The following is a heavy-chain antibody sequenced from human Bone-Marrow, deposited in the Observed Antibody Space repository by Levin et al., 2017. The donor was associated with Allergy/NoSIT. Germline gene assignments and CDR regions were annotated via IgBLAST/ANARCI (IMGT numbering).Heavy chain of an antibody. CDR3: ARDPSYYYAPDAFDI. Sequence: GGPLRLSCTGSGFSFADYTMSWLRHSPAKGLEWVGFIKGKAFGETIQYAPSVKGRFVISRDDSRGIAYLQMSSLKTEDTGVYYCARDPSYYYAPDAFDIWGQGTMVTVSS. J-gene: IGHJ3*02. D-gene: IGHD3-10*01. CDR2: IKGKAFGETI. V-gene: IGHV3-49*03. CDR1: GFSFADYT.